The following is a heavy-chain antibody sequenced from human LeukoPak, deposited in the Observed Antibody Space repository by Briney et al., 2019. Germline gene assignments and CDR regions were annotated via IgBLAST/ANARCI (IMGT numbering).Heavy chain of an antibody. CDR3: AKDVGRDGYNFAFDY. D-gene: IGHD5-24*01. J-gene: IGHJ4*02. V-gene: IGHV3-33*06. Sequence: GRSLRLSCAASGFTFSSYGMHWVRQAPGKGLEGVAVIWYDGSNKYYADSVKGRFTISRDNSKNTLYLQMNSLRAEDTAVYYCAKDVGRDGYNFAFDYWGQGTLVTVSS. CDR1: GFTFSSYG. CDR2: IWYDGSNK.